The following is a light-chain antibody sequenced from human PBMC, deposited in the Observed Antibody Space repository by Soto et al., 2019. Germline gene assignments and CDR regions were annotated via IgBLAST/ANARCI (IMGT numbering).Light chain of an antibody. CDR2: KAS. V-gene: IGKV1-5*03. J-gene: IGKJ1*01. CDR3: QQYESYPRT. CDR1: QSISSW. Sequence: DIQMTQSPSTLSTSVGDRVTITCRASQSISSWLAWYQQKPGKAPKLLIYKASNLESGVPSRFSGSGSGTEFTLTISSLQPDDFATYYCQQYESYPRTFGQGTKVEI.